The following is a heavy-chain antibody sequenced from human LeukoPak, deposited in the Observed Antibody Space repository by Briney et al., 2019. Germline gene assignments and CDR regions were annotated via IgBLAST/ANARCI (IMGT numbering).Heavy chain of an antibody. D-gene: IGHD4-17*01. Sequence: GSLRLSCAASGFTFSNYWMHWIRQPPGKGLEWIGEINHSGSTNYNPSLKSRVTISVDTSKNQFSLKLSSVTAADTAVYYCARSGTKVTTYDYWGQGTLVTVSS. V-gene: IGHV4-34*01. CDR2: INHSGST. CDR1: GFTFSNYW. J-gene: IGHJ4*02. CDR3: ARSGTKVTTYDY.